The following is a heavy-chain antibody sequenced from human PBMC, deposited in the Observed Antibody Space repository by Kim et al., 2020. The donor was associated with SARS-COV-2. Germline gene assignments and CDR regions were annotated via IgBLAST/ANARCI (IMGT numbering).Heavy chain of an antibody. Sequence: GGSLRLSCAASGFTFSSYAMSWVRQAPGKGPEWVSLVSGSGGSTYYPDSVKGRFAISRDNSKKTLYLQMNSLRAEDTAVYYCAKGESSNWSFFNYWGQGT. J-gene: IGHJ4*02. V-gene: IGHV3-23*01. CDR2: VSGSGGST. CDR3: AKGESSNWSFFNY. D-gene: IGHD4-4*01. CDR1: GFTFSSYA.